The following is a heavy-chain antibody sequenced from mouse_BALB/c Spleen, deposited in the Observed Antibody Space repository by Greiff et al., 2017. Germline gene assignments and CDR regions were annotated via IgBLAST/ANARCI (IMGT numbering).Heavy chain of an antibody. CDR1: GFTFSSYA. J-gene: IGHJ2*01. D-gene: IGHD2-1*01. V-gene: IGHV5-6-5*01. Sequence: EVHLVESGGGLVKPGGSLKLSCAASGFTFSSYAMSWVRQTPEKRLEWVASISSGGSTYYPDSVKGRFTISRDNARNILYLQMSSLRSEDTAMYYCARAYGNYGDYWGQGTTLTVSS. CDR2: ISSGGST. CDR3: ARAYGNYGDY.